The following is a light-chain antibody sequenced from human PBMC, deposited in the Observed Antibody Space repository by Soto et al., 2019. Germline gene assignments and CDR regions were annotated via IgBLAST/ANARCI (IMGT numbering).Light chain of an antibody. CDR1: QTVLYTSNNKNY. V-gene: IGKV4-1*01. Sequence: DIVMTQSPDSLAVSLGERATINCKSSQTVLYTSNNKNYLAWYQQKPRQPPKLLIYWSSTRESGVPDRFSGSGTRTEFTLTIRSLQAEDVAVYYCKQYYSPPPTFGQGTKVEIK. J-gene: IGKJ1*01. CDR3: KQYYSPPPT. CDR2: WSS.